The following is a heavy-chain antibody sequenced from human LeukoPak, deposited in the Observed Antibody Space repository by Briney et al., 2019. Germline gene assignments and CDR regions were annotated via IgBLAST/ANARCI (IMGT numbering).Heavy chain of an antibody. Sequence: GGSLRLSCAASGFTFSSYSMNWVRQAPGKGLEWVSYISSSSSTIYYADSVKGRFTISRDNAKNSLYLQMNSLRAEDTAVYYCARVRSGWYEDYWGQGTLVTVSS. CDR2: ISSSSSTI. V-gene: IGHV3-48*04. J-gene: IGHJ4*02. D-gene: IGHD6-19*01. CDR3: ARVRSGWYEDY. CDR1: GFTFSSYS.